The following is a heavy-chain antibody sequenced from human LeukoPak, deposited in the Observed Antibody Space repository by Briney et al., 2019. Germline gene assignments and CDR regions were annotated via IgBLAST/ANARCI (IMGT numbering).Heavy chain of an antibody. CDR2: ISAYNGNT. CDR1: GYTFTSYG. Sequence: ASVKVSCKASGYTFTSYGISWVRQAPGQGLEWMGWISAYNGNTNYAQKLQGRVTMTEDTSTDTAYMELSSLRSEDTAVYYCATAQDYYDSSAPRGNWFDPWGQGTLVTVSS. CDR3: ATAQDYYDSSAPRGNWFDP. V-gene: IGHV1-18*01. J-gene: IGHJ5*02. D-gene: IGHD3-22*01.